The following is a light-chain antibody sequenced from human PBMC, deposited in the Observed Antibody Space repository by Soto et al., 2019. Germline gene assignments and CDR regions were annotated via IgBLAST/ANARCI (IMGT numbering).Light chain of an antibody. Sequence: EIVLAQSPATLSLSPGERATLSCRASQSVSNNYLAWFQQKPGQAPRLLIYGVSNRATGLPDRFSGSGFGTAFSLTISRLETEGFAVDYCQQHYCPGSTFIQGTKVEIK. CDR3: QQHYCPGST. V-gene: IGKV3-20*01. CDR2: GVS. J-gene: IGKJ1*01. CDR1: QSVSNNY.